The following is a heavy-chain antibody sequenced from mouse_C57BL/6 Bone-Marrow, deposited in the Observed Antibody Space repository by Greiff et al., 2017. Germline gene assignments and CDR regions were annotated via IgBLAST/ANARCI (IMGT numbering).Heavy chain of an antibody. D-gene: IGHD1-1*01. CDR1: GFSLTSYA. CDR2: IWPGGGT. Sequence: QVQLQQSGPGLVAPSQSLSITCTVSGFSLTSYAISWVRQPPGKGLEWLGVIWPGGGTNYNSAIKSRLSISKDNSKSQVFLKRNSLQTDDTARYYCARNWYYCSSTLYAVDYWGQGTSVTVSS. V-gene: IGHV2-9-1*01. CDR3: ARNWYYCSSTLYAVDY. J-gene: IGHJ4*01.